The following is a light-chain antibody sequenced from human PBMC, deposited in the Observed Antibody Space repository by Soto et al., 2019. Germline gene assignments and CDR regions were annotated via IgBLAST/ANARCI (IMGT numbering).Light chain of an antibody. CDR1: QPIGTS. CDR3: QQSYSTLWT. Sequence: DIQVTQYTSSLSACVRDSVSVACRASQPIGTSLHWYQQKAGKAPKLLIYAASSLQSGAPSRFSGSGSGTDFTLTISSLQPEDFATYYCQQSYSTLWTFGQGTKVDIK. V-gene: IGKV1-39*01. J-gene: IGKJ1*01. CDR2: AAS.